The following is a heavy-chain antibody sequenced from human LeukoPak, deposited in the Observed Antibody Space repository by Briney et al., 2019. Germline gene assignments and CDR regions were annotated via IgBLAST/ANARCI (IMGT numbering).Heavy chain of an antibody. CDR1: GYTFTSYY. Sequence: ASVEVSCKASGYTFTSYYMHWVRQAPGQGLEWMGIINPSGGGTSYAQKLQGRITMTRDTSRSTVYMELSSLRSEDTAVYYCARRRDGFGFFDYWGQGTLVTVSS. CDR2: INPSGGGT. J-gene: IGHJ4*02. CDR3: ARRRDGFGFFDY. D-gene: IGHD5-24*01. V-gene: IGHV1-46*01.